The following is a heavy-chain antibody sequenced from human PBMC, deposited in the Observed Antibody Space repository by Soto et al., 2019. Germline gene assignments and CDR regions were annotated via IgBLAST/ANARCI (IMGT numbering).Heavy chain of an antibody. CDR2: IYPGDSDI. CDR3: ARFRAPRRQLISMSFHL. V-gene: IGHV5-51*01. CDR1: GYEFTNYW. J-gene: IGHJ4*03. Sequence: GESLKISWKAAGYEFTNYWIAWVRQTPGRGLEWMGMIYPGDSDIRYNPSFRGRVTISADKSITSAFVQWGSLKASDSAIYYCARFRAPRRQLISMSFHLWGLGTLVTVSS. D-gene: IGHD6-13*01.